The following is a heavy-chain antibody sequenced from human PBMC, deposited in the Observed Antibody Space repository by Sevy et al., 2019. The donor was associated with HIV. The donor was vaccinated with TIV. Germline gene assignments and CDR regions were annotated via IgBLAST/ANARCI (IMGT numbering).Heavy chain of an antibody. Sequence: ASVKVSCKVSGNTLTELSMHWVRQSPGKGLEWMGSFDPKHGERIYAQKFQGRISMTEDTSTDTAYMGLSRLRSDDTAVSYCETNSRYFGGSTLYWAECLFDPWGQGTLVTVSS. CDR3: ETNSRYFGGSTLYWAECLFDP. D-gene: IGHD2-21*01. V-gene: IGHV1-24*01. J-gene: IGHJ5*02. CDR2: FDPKHGER. CDR1: GNTLTELS.